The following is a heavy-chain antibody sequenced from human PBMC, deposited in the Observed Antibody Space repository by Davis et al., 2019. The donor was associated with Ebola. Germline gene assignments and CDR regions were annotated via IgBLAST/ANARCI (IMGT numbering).Heavy chain of an antibody. D-gene: IGHD3-3*01. J-gene: IGHJ6*03. V-gene: IGHV1-8*02. Sequence: AASVKVSCKASGGTFSSYAISWVRQAPGQGLEWMGWLNPNSGNTGFAQKFQGRVTMTRNTSISTAYMELSSLRSEDTAVYYCAAGITIFGVVIIPYYIMDVWGQGTTVTVSS. CDR3: AAGITIFGVVIIPYYIMDV. CDR2: LNPNSGNT. CDR1: GGTFSSYA.